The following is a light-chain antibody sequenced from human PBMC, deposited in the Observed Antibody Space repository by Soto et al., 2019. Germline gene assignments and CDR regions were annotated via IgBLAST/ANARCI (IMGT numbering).Light chain of an antibody. Sequence: DIQMTQSPSTLSASVGDRVIITCRASQSISSWLAWYQQKPGKAPNLLIYRASTLKSGITSRFSGSGSGTEFTLTISSLQPDDFATYHCQQYDRASWTFGAGTKVEIK. J-gene: IGKJ1*01. CDR2: RAS. CDR3: QQYDRASWT. CDR1: QSISSW. V-gene: IGKV1-5*03.